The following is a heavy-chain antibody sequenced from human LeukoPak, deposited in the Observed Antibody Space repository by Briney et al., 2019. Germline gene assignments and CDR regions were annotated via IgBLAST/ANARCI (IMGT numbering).Heavy chain of an antibody. D-gene: IGHD3-22*01. CDR2: ISGNGDTT. CDR3: VKLDLGYYYHT. Sequence: GGSLRLSCSASGFTFSTYAFHWVRQAPGKGLEYVSAISGNGDTTYYADSVKGRFTISRDNSRSTLFLQMSSLRAEDTAMYYCVKLDLGYYYHTWGQGTLVTVSS. J-gene: IGHJ5*02. V-gene: IGHV3-64D*09. CDR1: GFTFSTYA.